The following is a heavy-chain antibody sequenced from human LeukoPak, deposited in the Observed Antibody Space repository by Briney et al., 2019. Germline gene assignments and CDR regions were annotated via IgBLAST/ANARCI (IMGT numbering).Heavy chain of an antibody. CDR1: GFTFSRYS. V-gene: IGHV3-66*01. Sequence: GGSLRLSCAASGFTFSRYSMSWVRQAPGKGLEWVSVIYSGGSTYYADSVKGRFTISRDNSKNTLYLQMNSLRAEDTAVYYCARNYYYYMDVWGKGTTVTIS. CDR3: ARNYYYYMDV. J-gene: IGHJ6*03. CDR2: IYSGGST.